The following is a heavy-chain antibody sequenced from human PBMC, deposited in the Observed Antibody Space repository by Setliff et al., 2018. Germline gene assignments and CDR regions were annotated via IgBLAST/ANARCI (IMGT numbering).Heavy chain of an antibody. V-gene: IGHV3-33*01. CDR1: GFTFSTHA. Sequence: PGGSLRLSCATSGFTFSTHAMHWARQAPGKGLDWVAMIWSDGNTTYYADSMKGRFTVSRDNSKNTLYLQMNSLRVEDTAVYYCVTDPPFSGWSFDSWGQGTLVTVSS. J-gene: IGHJ4*02. CDR3: VTDPPFSGWSFDS. D-gene: IGHD6-19*01. CDR2: IWSDGNTT.